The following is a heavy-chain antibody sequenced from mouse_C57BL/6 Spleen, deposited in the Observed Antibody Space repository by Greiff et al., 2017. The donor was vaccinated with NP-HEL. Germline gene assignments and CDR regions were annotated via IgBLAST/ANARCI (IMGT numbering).Heavy chain of an antibody. Sequence: VQLQQPGAELVRPGSSVKLSCKASGYTFTSYWMDWVKQRPGQGLEWIGNIFPSDSETHYNQKFKDKATLTVDKSSSTAYMQLSSLTSEDSANYYCARKGTTVVATVDYWGQGTTLTGSS. CDR2: IFPSDSET. CDR1: GYTFTSYW. J-gene: IGHJ2*01. D-gene: IGHD1-1*01. CDR3: ARKGTTVVATVDY. V-gene: IGHV1-61*01.